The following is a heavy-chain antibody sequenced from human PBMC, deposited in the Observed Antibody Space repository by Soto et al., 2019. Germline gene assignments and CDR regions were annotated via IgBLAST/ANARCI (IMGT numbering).Heavy chain of an antibody. CDR3: ARASSVALPGNWFDP. D-gene: IGHD6-19*01. V-gene: IGHV1-69*13. Sequence: GASVKVSCKASGGTFSSYAISWVRQAPGQGLEWMGGIIPIFGTANYAQKFQGRVTITADESTGTAYMELSSLRSEDTAAYYCARASSVALPGNWFDPWGQGTLVTVSS. CDR1: GGTFSSYA. J-gene: IGHJ5*02. CDR2: IIPIFGTA.